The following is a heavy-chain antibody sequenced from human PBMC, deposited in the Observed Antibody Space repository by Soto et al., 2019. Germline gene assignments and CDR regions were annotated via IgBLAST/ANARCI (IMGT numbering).Heavy chain of an antibody. CDR2: INGRSNYK. Sequence: EVQLVESGGGLVKPGGSLRLSCATSGFMFSTYVMNWVRQAPGKGLEWVSSINGRSNYKYYANSVRGRFTISRDNAKNSLLFQMSSLTAEDTAVYYCAREDGIAGETSAFDYWGHGTLVTVSS. D-gene: IGHD1-26*01. V-gene: IGHV3-21*01. J-gene: IGHJ4*01. CDR3: AREDGIAGETSAFDY. CDR1: GFMFSTYV.